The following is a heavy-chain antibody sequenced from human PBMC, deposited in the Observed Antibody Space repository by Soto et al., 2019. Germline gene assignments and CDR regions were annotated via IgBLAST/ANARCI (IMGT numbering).Heavy chain of an antibody. D-gene: IGHD3-9*01. CDR1: GGSISSGDYY. V-gene: IGHV4-30-4*01. CDR3: ARAPNNYDILTGYYTSPYYFDY. Sequence: QVQLQESGPGLVKPSQTLSLTCTVSGGSISSGDYYWSWIRQPPGKGLEWIGYIYYSGSTYYNPSLKSRVTISVDTSKNQFSLKLSSVTAADTAVYYCARAPNNYDILTGYYTSPYYFDYWGQGTLFTVSS. CDR2: IYYSGST. J-gene: IGHJ4*02.